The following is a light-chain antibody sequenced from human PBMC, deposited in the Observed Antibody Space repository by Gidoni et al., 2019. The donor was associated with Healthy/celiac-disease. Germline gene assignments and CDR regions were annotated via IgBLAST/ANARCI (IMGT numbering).Light chain of an antibody. V-gene: IGKV3-20*01. J-gene: IGKJ1*01. CDR1: QSVSSSY. Sequence: EIVLTQSPGTLSLSPGERATLSCRASQSVSSSYLAWYQQKPGQAPRLLIYGASSRATGIPDRFSGSGSGTDLTLTISRLEPEDFAVYYCQQYGSSPRTFXQXTKVEIK. CDR2: GAS. CDR3: QQYGSSPRT.